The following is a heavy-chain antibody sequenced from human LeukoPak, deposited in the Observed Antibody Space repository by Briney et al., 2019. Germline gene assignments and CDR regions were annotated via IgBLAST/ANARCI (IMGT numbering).Heavy chain of an antibody. D-gene: IGHD4-17*01. CDR3: ARDSYGDYYYGMDV. J-gene: IGHJ6*02. V-gene: IGHV3-48*03. CDR2: ISSSGSTI. CDR1: GFTFSSYE. Sequence: GGSLSLSCAASGFTFSSYEMNWVRQAPGKGLEWVSYISSSGSTIYYADSVKGRFTISRDNAKNSLYLQMNSLRAEDTAVYYCARDSYGDYYYGMDVWGQGTTVTVSS.